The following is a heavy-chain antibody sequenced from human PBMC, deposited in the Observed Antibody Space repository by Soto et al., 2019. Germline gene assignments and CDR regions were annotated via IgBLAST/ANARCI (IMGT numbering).Heavy chain of an antibody. J-gene: IGHJ6*02. CDR2: INAANGNT. CDR1: GYTFNNYA. D-gene: IGHD3-10*01. CDR3: AGKFGELLSAWYYGMDV. V-gene: IGHV1-3*01. Sequence: QVQLVQSGAEVRKPGASVKVSCKASGYTFNNYAIHWVRQAPGQRLQWMGWINAANGNTKYSQKFQDRVTFTRDTSAKTAYMELSSLRSEDTAVYYCAGKFGELLSAWYYGMDVWGQGTTVTVSS.